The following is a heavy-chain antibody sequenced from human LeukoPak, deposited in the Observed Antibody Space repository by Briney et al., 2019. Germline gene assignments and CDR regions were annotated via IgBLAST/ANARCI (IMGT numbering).Heavy chain of an antibody. CDR1: GGSFSGYY. J-gene: IGHJ6*02. V-gene: IGHV4-34*01. D-gene: IGHD3-9*01. CDR3: ARARYFDWLHYYYYGMDV. Sequence: SETLSLTCAVYGGSFSGYYWSWIRQPPGKGLEWIGEINHSGSTNYNPSLKSRVTISVDTSKNQFSLKLSSATAADTAVYYCARARYFDWLHYYYYGMDVWGQGTTVTVSS. CDR2: INHSGST.